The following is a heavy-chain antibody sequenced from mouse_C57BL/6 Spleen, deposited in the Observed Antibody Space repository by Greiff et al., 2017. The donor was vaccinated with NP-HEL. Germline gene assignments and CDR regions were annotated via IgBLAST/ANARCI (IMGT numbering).Heavy chain of an antibody. Sequence: SGPELVKPGASVKIPCKASGYTFTDYNMDWVKQSHGKSLEWIGDINPNNGGTIYNQKFKGKATLTVDKSSSTAYMELRSLTSEDTAVYYCARSESNYENYYAMDYWGQGTSVTVSS. CDR2: INPNNGGT. D-gene: IGHD2-5*01. CDR1: GYTFTDYN. V-gene: IGHV1-18*01. CDR3: ARSESNYENYYAMDY. J-gene: IGHJ4*01.